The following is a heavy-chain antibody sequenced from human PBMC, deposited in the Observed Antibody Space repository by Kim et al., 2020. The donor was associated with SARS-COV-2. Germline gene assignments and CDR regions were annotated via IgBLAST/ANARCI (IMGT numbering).Heavy chain of an antibody. V-gene: IGHV1-18*04. D-gene: IGHD1-26*01. J-gene: IGHJ6*02. Sequence: ASVKVSCKASGYTFTSYGISWVRQAPGQGLEWMGWISAYNGNTNYAQKLQGRVTMTTDTSTSTAYMELRSLRSDDTAVYYCARDTGATTYYYYGMDVWGQGTTVTVSS. CDR2: ISAYNGNT. CDR1: GYTFTSYG. CDR3: ARDTGATTYYYYGMDV.